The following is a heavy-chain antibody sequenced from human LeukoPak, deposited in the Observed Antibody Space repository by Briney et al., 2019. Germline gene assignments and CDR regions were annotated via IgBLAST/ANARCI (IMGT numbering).Heavy chain of an antibody. D-gene: IGHD2-2*01. Sequence: ASVKVSCKASGYTFTSYGISWVRQAPEQGLEWVGWISAYNGNTNYAQKLQGRVTMTTDTSTSTAYMELRSLRSDDTAVYYCARDRYQLTIYYYYGMDVWGQGTTVTVSS. J-gene: IGHJ6*02. CDR1: GYTFTSYG. CDR3: ARDRYQLTIYYYYGMDV. CDR2: ISAYNGNT. V-gene: IGHV1-18*01.